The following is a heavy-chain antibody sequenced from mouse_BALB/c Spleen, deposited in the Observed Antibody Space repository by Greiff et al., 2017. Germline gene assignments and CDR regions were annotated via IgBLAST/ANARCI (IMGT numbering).Heavy chain of an antibody. Sequence: EVQGVESGGGLVKPGGSLKLSCAASGFTFSSYAMSWVRQSPEKRLEWVAEISSGGSYTYYPDTVTGRFTISRDNAKNTLYLEMSSLRSEDTAMYYCAREGDGYYWGQGTSVTVSS. J-gene: IGHJ4*01. V-gene: IGHV5-9-4*01. CDR2: ISSGGSYT. CDR3: AREGDGYY. D-gene: IGHD2-3*01. CDR1: GFTFSSYA.